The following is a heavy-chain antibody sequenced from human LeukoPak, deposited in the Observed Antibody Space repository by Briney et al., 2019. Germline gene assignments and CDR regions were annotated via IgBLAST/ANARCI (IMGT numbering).Heavy chain of an antibody. CDR3: ARGWIAAVGAFDI. V-gene: IGHV1-69*06. CDR1: RGTFSSYA. CDR2: IIPIFGTA. Sequence: ASVKVSCKASRGTFSSYAISWARQAPGQGLEWMGGIIPIFGTANYAQKFQGRVTITADKSTSTAYMELSSLRSEDTAVYYCARGWIAAVGAFDIWGQGTMVTVSS. J-gene: IGHJ3*02. D-gene: IGHD6-13*01.